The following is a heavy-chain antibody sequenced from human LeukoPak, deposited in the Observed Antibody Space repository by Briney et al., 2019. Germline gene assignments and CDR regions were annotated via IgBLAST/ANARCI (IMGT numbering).Heavy chain of an antibody. CDR2: VSPDGSNK. CDR1: GFTFSTYG. J-gene: IGHJ3*02. D-gene: IGHD3-10*01. V-gene: IGHV3-30*03. CDR3: ARDLRYYGSGSYAFDI. Sequence: GGSLRLSCTASGFTFSTYGMHWVRQAPGKGLEWVALVSPDGSNKFYADSVKGRFTISRDNSKNTLYLQMNSLRDEDTAVYYCARDLRYYGSGSYAFDIWGQGTMVTVSS.